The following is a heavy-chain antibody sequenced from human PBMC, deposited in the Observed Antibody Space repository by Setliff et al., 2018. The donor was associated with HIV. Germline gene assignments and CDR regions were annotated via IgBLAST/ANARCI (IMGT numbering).Heavy chain of an antibody. CDR3: ARLGEHDTGDLDV. CDR1: GSSISSGFY. J-gene: IGHJ6*04. D-gene: IGHD1-1*01. Sequence: PSETLSLTCTVSGSSISSGFYWGWIRQPPGKGLEWIGHIYTSGNTNYNPSLKSRVSISVATSKNQFFLTLTSVTAADSAVYYCARLGEHDTGDLDVWGKGTTVTVSS. CDR2: IYTSGNT. V-gene: IGHV4-38-2*02.